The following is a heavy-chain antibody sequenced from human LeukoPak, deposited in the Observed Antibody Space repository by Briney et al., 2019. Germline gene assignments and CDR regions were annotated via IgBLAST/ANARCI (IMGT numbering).Heavy chain of an antibody. CDR1: GYTFISYR. CDR3: ARDFSSGWDLFDY. J-gene: IGHJ4*02. Sequence: ASVKVSCKASGYTFISYRISWVRQAPGQGLEWMGWISAYNGNTNYAQKLQGRVTMTRDTSTSTAYMELRSLRSDDTAVYYCARDFSSGWDLFDYWGQGTLVTVSS. V-gene: IGHV1-18*01. CDR2: ISAYNGNT. D-gene: IGHD1-26*01.